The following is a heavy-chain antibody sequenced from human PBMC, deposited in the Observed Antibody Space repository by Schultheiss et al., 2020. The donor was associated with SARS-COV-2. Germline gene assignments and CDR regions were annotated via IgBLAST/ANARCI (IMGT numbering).Heavy chain of an antibody. D-gene: IGHD2-2*01. CDR1: GYTFTGYY. CDR3: AREGSGFDCISDSCYFNWFDP. CDR2: INPNSGGT. J-gene: IGHJ5*02. Sequence: ASVKVSCKASGYTFTGYYMHWVRQAPGQGLEWMGRINPNSGGTNYAQNFQGRVTMTRDTSISTAYMELSRLRSDDTAMYYCAREGSGFDCISDSCYFNWFDPLGQGTLVTVSS. V-gene: IGHV1-2*06.